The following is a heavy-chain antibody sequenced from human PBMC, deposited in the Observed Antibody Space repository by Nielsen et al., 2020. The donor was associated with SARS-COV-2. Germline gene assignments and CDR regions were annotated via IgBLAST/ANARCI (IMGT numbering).Heavy chain of an antibody. D-gene: IGHD2-21*02. CDR1: GFTLSNSA. Sequence: SVKVSCKASGFTLSNSAVQWVRQTRGQRLEWIGWIVVGSDNTQYAQKFQERVTITRDLSTNTAFMELSSLTSDDTAVYYCAADCSGGACYFDNWFDPWAREPWSPSPQ. V-gene: IGHV1-58*01. CDR2: IVVGSDNT. J-gene: IGHJ5*02. CDR3: AADCSGGACYFDNWFDP.